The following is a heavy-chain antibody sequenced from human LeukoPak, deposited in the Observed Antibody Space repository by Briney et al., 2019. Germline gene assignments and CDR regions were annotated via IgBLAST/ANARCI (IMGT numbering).Heavy chain of an antibody. Sequence: GGSLRLSCAASGFTFSSNAIHWVRQAPGKGLEWVAVISNDGSNENYADSVKGRFTISRDNSKNTLYLQMNSLRVEDTAVYHCTRGTSGTADYWGQGTLVTVSS. CDR2: ISNDGSNE. D-gene: IGHD1-26*01. CDR1: GFTFSSNA. CDR3: TRGTSGTADY. J-gene: IGHJ4*02. V-gene: IGHV3-30*01.